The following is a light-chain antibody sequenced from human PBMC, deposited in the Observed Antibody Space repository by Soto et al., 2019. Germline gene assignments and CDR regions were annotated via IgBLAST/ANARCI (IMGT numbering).Light chain of an antibody. V-gene: IGKV4-1*01. CDR3: QQHYSTPFS. CDR2: WAS. J-gene: IGKJ4*01. Sequence: DIVMTQSPDSLAVSLGERATINCKSSQSVLYNSNNKNYLAWYQQKPGQPPKLLMYWASTRESGVPDRFRGSGSGTDFAPTISSLQAEDVAVYYCQQHYSTPFSFGGGTKVEIK. CDR1: QSVLYNSNNKNY.